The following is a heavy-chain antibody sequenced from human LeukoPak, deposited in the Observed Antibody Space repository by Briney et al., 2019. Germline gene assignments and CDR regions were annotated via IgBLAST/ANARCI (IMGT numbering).Heavy chain of an antibody. V-gene: IGHV3-33*06. Sequence: GGSLRLSCAASGFTFSSYGMHWVRQAPGKGLEWVAVIWYDGSNKYYADSVKGRFTISRDNSKNTLYLQMNSLRAEDTAVYYCAKGVRYDSSGYFPRRVAFDIWGQGTMVTVSS. CDR3: AKGVRYDSSGYFPRRVAFDI. D-gene: IGHD3-22*01. CDR1: GFTFSSYG. J-gene: IGHJ3*02. CDR2: IWYDGSNK.